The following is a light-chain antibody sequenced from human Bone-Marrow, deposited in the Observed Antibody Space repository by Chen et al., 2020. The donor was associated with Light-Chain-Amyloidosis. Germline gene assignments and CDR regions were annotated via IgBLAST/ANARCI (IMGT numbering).Light chain of an antibody. CDR1: NIGSTS. CDR2: DDS. Sequence: SYVLTQPSSVSVAPGQTATIACGGTNIGSTSVHWYQQTPGQAPLLVVYDDSDRPEGIPERLSGATAGNAATRTISRVEAGDEADYYCQVWDRSSGRPVFGGGTKLTVL. V-gene: IGLV3-21*02. CDR3: QVWDRSSGRPV. J-gene: IGLJ3*02.